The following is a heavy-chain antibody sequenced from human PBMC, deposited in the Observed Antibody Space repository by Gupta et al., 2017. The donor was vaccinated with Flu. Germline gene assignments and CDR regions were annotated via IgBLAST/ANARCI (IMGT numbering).Heavy chain of an antibody. D-gene: IGHD6-19*01. J-gene: IGHJ4*02. V-gene: IGHV3-23*01. CDR3: AKLSGFGSGWFDF. Sequence: RQAPGKGLEWVSAVSGSGSNTYYADSVKGRFTISRDKSKNTLYLQMNSLRAEDTAEYYCAKLSGFGSGWFDFWGQGTLVTVSS. CDR2: VSGSGSNT.